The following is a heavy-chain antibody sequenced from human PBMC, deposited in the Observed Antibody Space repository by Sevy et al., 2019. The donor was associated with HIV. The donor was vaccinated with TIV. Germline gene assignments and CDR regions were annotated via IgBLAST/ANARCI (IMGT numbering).Heavy chain of an antibody. Sequence: ASVKVSCKVSGYTLTELSIHWVRQAPGKGLQWMGGFDPEPGETIYAQKFQGWVIMTEDTSTDTAYMELSSLRSEDTAVYYCATTRPVVTLFDYWGQGTLVTVSS. CDR2: FDPEPGET. CDR3: ATTRPVVTLFDY. CDR1: GYTLTELS. D-gene: IGHD4-4*01. J-gene: IGHJ4*02. V-gene: IGHV1-24*01.